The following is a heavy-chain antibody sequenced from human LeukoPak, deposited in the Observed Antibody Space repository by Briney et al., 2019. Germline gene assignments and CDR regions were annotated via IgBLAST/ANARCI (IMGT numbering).Heavy chain of an antibody. D-gene: IGHD2-2*01. CDR2: ISSGGDTT. CDR1: GFTFSIYE. CDR3: ARGGPAVVILPAAVVPY. V-gene: IGHV3-48*03. Sequence: GGSLRLSCAVSGFTFSIYEMNWVRQAPGKGLECISYISSGGDTTYYADSVKGRFTISRGNAENSLYLEMNTLRAEDTAVYYCARGGPAVVILPAAVVPYWGQGTLVTVSS. J-gene: IGHJ4*02.